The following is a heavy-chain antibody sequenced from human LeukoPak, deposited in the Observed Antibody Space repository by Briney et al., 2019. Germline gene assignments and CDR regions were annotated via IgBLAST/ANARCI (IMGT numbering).Heavy chain of an antibody. CDR2: INPSGGST. CDR3: ARELYGSGSLSYYGMDV. D-gene: IGHD3-10*01. Sequence: GASVKVSCKASGCTFTSYYMHWVRQAPGQGLEWMGIINPSGGSTSYAQKFQGRVTMTRDTSTSTVYMELSSLRSEDTAVYYCARELYGSGSLSYYGMDVWGQGTTVTVSS. J-gene: IGHJ6*02. CDR1: GCTFTSYY. V-gene: IGHV1-46*01.